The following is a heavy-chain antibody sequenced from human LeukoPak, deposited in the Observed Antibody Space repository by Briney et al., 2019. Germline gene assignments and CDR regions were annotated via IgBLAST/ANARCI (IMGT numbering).Heavy chain of an antibody. CDR2: IIPIFGTA. Sequence: SVKVSCKPSVGTFCSYAIRWVRQAPGQGLEWMGRIIPIFGTANYAQKFQGRVTITADESTSTAYMELSSLRSEDTAVYYCASHSYGGYDASHIWGQGTMVTVSS. D-gene: IGHD4-23*01. J-gene: IGHJ3*02. CDR3: ASHSYGGYDASHI. V-gene: IGHV1-69*13. CDR1: VGTFCSYA.